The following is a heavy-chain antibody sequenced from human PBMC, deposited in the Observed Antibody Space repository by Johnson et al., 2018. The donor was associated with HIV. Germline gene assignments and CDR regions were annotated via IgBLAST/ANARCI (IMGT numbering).Heavy chain of an antibody. Sequence: QMLLVESGGGVVQPGRSLRLSCAASGFTFSTYGMHWVRQAPGKGLEWVAVMWYDGSNKYYADSVKGRFTISRDNSKNTLYLHMSSLRAEDTALYYCARDSFIAVTLSDAFDIWGQGTVVTVSS. CDR3: ARDSFIAVTLSDAFDI. V-gene: IGHV3-33*01. D-gene: IGHD6-19*01. J-gene: IGHJ3*02. CDR1: GFTFSTYG. CDR2: MWYDGSNK.